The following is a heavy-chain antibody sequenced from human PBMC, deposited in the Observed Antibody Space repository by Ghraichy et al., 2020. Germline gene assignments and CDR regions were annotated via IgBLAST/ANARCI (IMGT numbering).Heavy chain of an antibody. V-gene: IGHV1-69*10. J-gene: IGHJ5*02. CDR2: IIPILRLA. CDR3: AREGAYCSNGVCHTPGGDNWFDP. Sequence: VKVSCKASGGTFSSYAFSWVRQAPGQGLEWMGRIIPILRLANYAQKFQGRVTITADKSTSTAYMELSSLRSDDTAIYYCAREGAYCSNGVCHTPGGDNWFDPWGQGTLVTVSS. CDR1: GGTFSSYA. D-gene: IGHD2-8*01.